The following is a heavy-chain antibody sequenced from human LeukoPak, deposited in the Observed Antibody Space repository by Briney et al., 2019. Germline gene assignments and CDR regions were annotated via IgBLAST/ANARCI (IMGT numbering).Heavy chain of an antibody. CDR2: IYYSGST. CDR3: ARAEKGDYDYVWGSYRYPTGILHFDY. Sequence: SETLSLTCTVSGYSISSGYYWGWIRQPPGKGLEWIGSIYYSGSTNYNPSLKSRVTISVDTSKNQFSLKLSSVTAADTAVYYCARAEKGDYDYVWGSYRYPTGILHFDYWGQGTLVTVSS. CDR1: GYSISSGYY. D-gene: IGHD3-16*02. J-gene: IGHJ4*02. V-gene: IGHV4-38-2*02.